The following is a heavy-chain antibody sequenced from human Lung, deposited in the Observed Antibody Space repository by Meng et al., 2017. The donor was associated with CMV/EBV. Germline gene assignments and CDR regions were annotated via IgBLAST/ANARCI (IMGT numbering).Heavy chain of an antibody. J-gene: IGHJ4*02. CDR1: GDTFIDHY. CDR3: ARDVGSGAAGH. CDR2: INPNNGDT. Sequence: SVKVFCKASGDTFIDHYIHCVRQAPGQGLQWMGWINPNNGDTNYAQRCQGRVSMTTDTSKGTVYMELSRLTSDDTAIFYCARDVGSGAAGHWGQGTQVTVSS. D-gene: IGHD2-2*03. V-gene: IGHV1-2*02.